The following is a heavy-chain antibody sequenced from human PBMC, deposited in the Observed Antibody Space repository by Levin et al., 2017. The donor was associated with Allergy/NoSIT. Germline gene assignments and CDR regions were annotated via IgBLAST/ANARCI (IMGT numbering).Heavy chain of an antibody. J-gene: IGHJ4*02. V-gene: IGHV3-23*01. CDR2: ISGSGGST. D-gene: IGHD6-19*01. Sequence: SCAASGFTFSSYAMSWVRQAPGKGLEWVSAISGSGGSTYYADSVKGRFTISRDNSKNTLYLQMNSLRAEDTAVYYCAKDKRIAVAGTIDYWGQGTLVTVSS. CDR3: AKDKRIAVAGTIDY. CDR1: GFTFSSYA.